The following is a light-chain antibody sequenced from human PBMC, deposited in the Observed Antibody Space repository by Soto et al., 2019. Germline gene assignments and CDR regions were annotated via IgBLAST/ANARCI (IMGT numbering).Light chain of an antibody. J-gene: IGKJ5*01. CDR2: DGS. Sequence: IVLTQSPATLSLSPGERATLSCRASQRVSSYLAWYQQRPGQAPRLLIYDGSSRATGIPARFSGSGFGTDFTLTIASLEPEDFAVYYCQHRSNWPTFGQGTRLEIK. CDR1: QRVSSY. V-gene: IGKV3-11*01. CDR3: QHRSNWPT.